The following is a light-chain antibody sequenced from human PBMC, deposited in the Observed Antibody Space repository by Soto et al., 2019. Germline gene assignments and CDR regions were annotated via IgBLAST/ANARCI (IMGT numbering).Light chain of an antibody. V-gene: IGLV2-8*01. CDR1: SSDVGGYNY. J-gene: IGLJ1*01. CDR3: NSYAGSNHYV. Sequence: QSVLTQPPSASGSPGQSVTISCTESSSDVGGYNYVSWYQQHPGKAPKLIIYEVTKRPSGVPDRFSGSKSGNTASLTVSGLQADHEADYYCNSYAGSNHYVFGTGTKLTVL. CDR2: EVT.